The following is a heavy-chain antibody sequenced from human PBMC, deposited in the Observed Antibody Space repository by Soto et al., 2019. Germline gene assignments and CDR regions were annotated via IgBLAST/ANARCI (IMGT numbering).Heavy chain of an antibody. Sequence: ASVKVSCKVSGYTLTELSMHWVRQAPGKGLEWMGGFDPEDGETIYAQKFQGRVTMTEDTSTDTAYMELSSLRSEDTAVYYCATGPAARPYYYYYGMDVWGQGTTVTVSS. CDR3: ATGPAARPYYYYYGMDV. CDR1: GYTLTELS. CDR2: FDPEDGET. J-gene: IGHJ6*02. D-gene: IGHD6-6*01. V-gene: IGHV1-24*01.